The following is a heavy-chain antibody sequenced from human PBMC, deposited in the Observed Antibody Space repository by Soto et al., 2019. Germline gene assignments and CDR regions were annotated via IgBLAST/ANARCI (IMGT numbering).Heavy chain of an antibody. J-gene: IGHJ4*02. V-gene: IGHV4-59*01. CDR2: VYYSGST. Sequence: SETLSLTCTVSGGSIFNYYWSWIRQPPGKGLEWIGYVYYSGSTNYNPSLKSRVTISVDTSKNQFSLKLNSVTAEDTAMYYCARHLAAGDLWGQGTLVTVSS. CDR1: GGSIFNYY. D-gene: IGHD2-21*01. CDR3: ARHLAAGDL.